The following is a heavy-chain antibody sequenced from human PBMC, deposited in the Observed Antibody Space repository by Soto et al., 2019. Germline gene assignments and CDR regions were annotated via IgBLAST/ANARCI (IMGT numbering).Heavy chain of an antibody. CDR3: AKERWAAAGTPTLDY. V-gene: IGHV3-23*01. D-gene: IGHD6-13*01. CDR1: GFTLSSYA. CDR2: ISGGTSIT. J-gene: IGHJ4*02. Sequence: EVQLLESGGGLVQPGGSLRLSCAASGFTLSSYAMSWVRQAPGKGLEWVSAISGGTSITYYADSVKGRFTISRDNSKNTLYLQMNSLRAEDTAVYYCAKERWAAAGTPTLDYWGQGTLVTVSS.